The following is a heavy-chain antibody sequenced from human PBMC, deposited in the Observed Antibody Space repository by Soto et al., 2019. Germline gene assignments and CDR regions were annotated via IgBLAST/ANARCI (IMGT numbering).Heavy chain of an antibody. CDR2: IYYSGST. CDR1: GGSISSYY. CDR3: ARMGPLIAVAGKPDY. D-gene: IGHD6-19*01. J-gene: IGHJ4*02. Sequence: SETLSLTCTVSGGSISSYYWSWIRQPPGKGLEWIGYIYYSGSTNYNPSLKSRVTISVDTSKNQFSLKLSSVTAADTAVYYCARMGPLIAVAGKPDYWGQGTLVTVSS. V-gene: IGHV4-59*01.